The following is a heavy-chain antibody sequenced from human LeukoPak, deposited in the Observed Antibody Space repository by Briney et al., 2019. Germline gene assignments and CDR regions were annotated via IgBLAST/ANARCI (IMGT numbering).Heavy chain of an antibody. CDR3: AKARAGSGSYYYYYGMDV. Sequence: GGSLRLSCAASGFTFSRYAMSSVRQAPGKGLEWVSAISGSGGSTYYADSVKGRFTISRDNSKNTLYLQMNSLRAEDTAVYYCAKARAGSGSYYYYYGMDVWGQGTTVTVSS. D-gene: IGHD3-10*01. CDR2: ISGSGGST. V-gene: IGHV3-23*01. CDR1: GFTFSRYA. J-gene: IGHJ6*02.